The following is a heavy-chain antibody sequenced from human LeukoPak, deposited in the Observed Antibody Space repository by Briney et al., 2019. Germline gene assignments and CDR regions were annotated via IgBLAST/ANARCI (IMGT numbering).Heavy chain of an antibody. CDR1: GFTFSSYS. V-gene: IGHV3-23*01. CDR2: ISGSGGST. CDR3: AKGGAWYDSSGYYRYGAFDI. Sequence: QAGGSLRLSCAASGFTFSSYSMAWVRQAPGKGLEWVSVISGSGGSTYYTDSVKGRFTISRDNSKNTLYLQMSSLRAEDTAVYYCAKGGAWYDSSGYYRYGAFDIWGQGTMVTVSS. J-gene: IGHJ3*02. D-gene: IGHD3-22*01.